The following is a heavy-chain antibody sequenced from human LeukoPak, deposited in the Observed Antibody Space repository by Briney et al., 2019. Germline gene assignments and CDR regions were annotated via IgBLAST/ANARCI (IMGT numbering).Heavy chain of an antibody. CDR3: ARDIAGITGTTFDY. D-gene: IGHD1-7*01. V-gene: IGHV3-23*01. CDR1: GFTFSSYA. Sequence: GGSLRLSCAASGFTFSSYAMSWVRQAPGKGLEWVSAISGSGGSTYYADSVKGRFTISRDNSKNTLYLQMNSLRAEDTAVYYCARDIAGITGTTFDYWGQGTLVTVSS. J-gene: IGHJ4*02. CDR2: ISGSGGST.